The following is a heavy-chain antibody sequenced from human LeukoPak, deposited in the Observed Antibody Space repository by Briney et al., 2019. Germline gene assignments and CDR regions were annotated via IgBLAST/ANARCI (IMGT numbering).Heavy chain of an antibody. CDR1: GFTFSSYS. Sequence: GGSLRLSCAASGFTFSSYSMNWARQAPGKGLEWVSYISSGSSTIYYADSVKGRFTISRDNAKNSLYLQMNSLRAEDTAVYYCARGGLWRLGDWGQGTLVTVSS. V-gene: IGHV3-48*04. CDR2: ISSGSSTI. D-gene: IGHD3-10*01. CDR3: ARGGLWRLGD. J-gene: IGHJ4*02.